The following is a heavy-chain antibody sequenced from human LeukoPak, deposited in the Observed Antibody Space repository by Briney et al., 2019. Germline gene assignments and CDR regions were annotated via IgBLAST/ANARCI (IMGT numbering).Heavy chain of an antibody. CDR3: AKDIMYSGSYNNFDY. D-gene: IGHD1-26*01. J-gene: IGHJ4*02. Sequence: GGSLRLSCAASGFTFSSYAMSWVRQAPGKGLEWVSAISGSGGSTYYADSVKGRFTISRDNAKNSLYLQMNSLRAEDTALYYCAKDIMYSGSYNNFDYWGQGTLVTVSS. V-gene: IGHV3-23*01. CDR2: ISGSGGST. CDR1: GFTFSSYA.